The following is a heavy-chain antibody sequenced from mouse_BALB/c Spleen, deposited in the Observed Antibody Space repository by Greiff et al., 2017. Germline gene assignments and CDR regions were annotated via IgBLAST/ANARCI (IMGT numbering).Heavy chain of an antibody. CDR3: ARRGVITPYYYAMDY. V-gene: IGHV3-6*02. CDR2: ISYDGSN. Sequence: DVKLQESGPGLVKPSQSLSLTCSVTGYSITSGYYWTWIRQFPGNKLEWMGYISYDGSNNYNPSLKNRISITRDTSKNQFFLKLNSVTTEDTATYYCARRGVITPYYYAMDYWGQGTSVTVSS. J-gene: IGHJ4*01. D-gene: IGHD1-1*01. CDR1: GYSITSGYY.